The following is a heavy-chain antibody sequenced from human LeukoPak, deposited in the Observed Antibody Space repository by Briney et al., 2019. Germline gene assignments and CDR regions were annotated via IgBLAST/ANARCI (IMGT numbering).Heavy chain of an antibody. J-gene: IGHJ4*02. Sequence: WGSLRLSCAASGFTFFRYSMSLGRHAPGKGLGGVSAISGSGGSTYYADSVKGRFTISRDNSKNTLYLQMNSLRAEDTAVYYCASPLGSGSPTHWGQGTLVTVSS. D-gene: IGHD3-10*01. CDR2: ISGSGGST. CDR3: ASPLGSGSPTH. CDR1: GFTFFRYS. V-gene: IGHV3-23*01.